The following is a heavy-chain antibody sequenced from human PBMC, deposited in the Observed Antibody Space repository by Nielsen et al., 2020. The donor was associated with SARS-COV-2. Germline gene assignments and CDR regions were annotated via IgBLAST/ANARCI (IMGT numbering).Heavy chain of an antibody. D-gene: IGHD2/OR15-2a*01. CDR3: ARDLLYGQDYFDY. V-gene: IGHV3-33*01. Sequence: GESLKISSAASGFTFSSYGMHWVRQAPGKGLEWVAVIWYDGSNKYYADSVKGRFTISRDNSKNTLYLQMNSLRAEDTAVYYCARDLLYGQDYFDYWGQGTLVTVSS. CDR1: GFTFSSYG. CDR2: IWYDGSNK. J-gene: IGHJ4*02.